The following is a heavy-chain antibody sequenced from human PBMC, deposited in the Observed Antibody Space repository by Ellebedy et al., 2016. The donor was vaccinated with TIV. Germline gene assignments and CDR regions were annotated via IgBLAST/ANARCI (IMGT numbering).Heavy chain of an antibody. CDR2: IKQDGGEK. J-gene: IGHJ5*02. D-gene: IGHD2/OR15-2a*01. V-gene: IGHV3-7*01. Sequence: GESLKISCAASGFTFSTYWMNWVRQAPGKGLEWVANIKQDGGEKYYVDSVKGRFTISRDNSKNSLFLQMNSLRHEDTAVYSCAKSFFAPMGSFDLWGQGTLVTVSS. CDR3: AKSFFAPMGSFDL. CDR1: GFTFSTYW.